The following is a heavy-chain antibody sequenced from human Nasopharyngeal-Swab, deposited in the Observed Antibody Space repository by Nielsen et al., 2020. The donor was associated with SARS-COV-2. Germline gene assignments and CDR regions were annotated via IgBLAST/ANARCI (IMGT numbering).Heavy chain of an antibody. CDR2: IYSGGST. CDR3: ARDSGWAFDY. J-gene: IGHJ4*02. V-gene: IGHV3-53*01. CDR1: GFTVSSNY. Sequence: GESLKISCAASGFTVSSNYMSWVRQAPGKGLEWVSVIYSGGSTYYADSVKGRFTISRDNAKNSLFLQMNSLRDEDTAVYYCARDSGWAFDYWGQGTLVSVSS. D-gene: IGHD6-19*01.